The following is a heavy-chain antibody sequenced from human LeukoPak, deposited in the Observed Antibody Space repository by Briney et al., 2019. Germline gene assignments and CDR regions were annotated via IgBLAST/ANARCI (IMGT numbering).Heavy chain of an antibody. J-gene: IGHJ4*02. CDR2: ISYDGSNK. Sequence: PGGSLRLSCAASGFTFSSYAMHWVRQAPGKGLEWVAVISYDGSNKYYADSVKGRFTISRDNSKNTLYLQMNSLRAEDTAVYYCARGSGYXLDFDYWGQGTLVTVSS. CDR3: ARGSGYXLDFDY. CDR1: GFTFSSYA. D-gene: IGHD3-22*01. V-gene: IGHV3-30-3*01.